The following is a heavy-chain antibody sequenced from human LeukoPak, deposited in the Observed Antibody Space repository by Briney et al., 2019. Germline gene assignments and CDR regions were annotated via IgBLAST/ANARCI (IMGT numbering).Heavy chain of an antibody. CDR2: IRSSCSTI. Sequence: GGSLRLSCAAPGFTFSSYEMNWVRQAPGKGVEWVSYIRSSCSTICYAGSGEGRIPISKGNAKNSLYLQMNSLKSQDPAGFYFARDAADILTAYYPTWGQGTLVHVLS. J-gene: IGHJ4*02. CDR3: ARDAADILTAYYPT. V-gene: IGHV3-48*03. CDR1: GFTFSSYE. D-gene: IGHD3-9*01.